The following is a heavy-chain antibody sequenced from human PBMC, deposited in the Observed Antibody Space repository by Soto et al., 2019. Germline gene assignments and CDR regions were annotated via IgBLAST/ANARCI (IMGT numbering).Heavy chain of an antibody. CDR1: GFMFNNYA. D-gene: IGHD3-22*01. J-gene: IGHJ4*02. CDR2: VSVSGGTT. Sequence: GSLRLSCAASGFMFNNYAMSWVRQAPGKGLEWVSTVSVSGGTTYYADSLKGRFTISRDNSKKTVYLQMNRLRANDTAIYYCAKGLYYYDSSGYRLFDYWGQGTLVTVSS. CDR3: AKGLYYYDSSGYRLFDY. V-gene: IGHV3-23*01.